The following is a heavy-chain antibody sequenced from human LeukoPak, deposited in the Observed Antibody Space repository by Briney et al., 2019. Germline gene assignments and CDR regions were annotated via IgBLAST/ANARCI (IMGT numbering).Heavy chain of an antibody. CDR3: ARDQVPCGGIPFLDY. Sequence: PSETLSLTCAVSGGSISSSNWWSWVRQPPGKGLEWIGEIYHSGSTNYNPSLKSRVTISVDKSENQFSLKLSSVTAADTAVYYCARDQVPCGGIPFLDYWGQGTLVTVSS. D-gene: IGHD2-2*01. J-gene: IGHJ4*02. CDR1: GGSISSSNW. CDR2: IYHSGST. V-gene: IGHV4-4*02.